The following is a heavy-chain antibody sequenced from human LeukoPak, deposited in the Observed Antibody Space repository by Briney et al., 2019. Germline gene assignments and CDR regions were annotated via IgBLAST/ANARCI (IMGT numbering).Heavy chain of an antibody. Sequence: PSETLSLTCTVSGVSISSYYWSWIRQPPGKGLELIGYIYYSGSTNYNPSLKSRVTISVDTSKNQLSLKLSSVTAAGTAVYYCARFSVAAAGTGWFDPWGQGTLVTVSA. CDR1: GVSISSYY. D-gene: IGHD6-13*01. CDR2: IYYSGST. V-gene: IGHV4-59*01. J-gene: IGHJ5*02. CDR3: ARFSVAAAGTGWFDP.